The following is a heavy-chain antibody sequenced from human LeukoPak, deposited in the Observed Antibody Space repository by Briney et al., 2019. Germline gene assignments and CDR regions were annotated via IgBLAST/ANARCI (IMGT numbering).Heavy chain of an antibody. J-gene: IGHJ4*02. D-gene: IGHD2-15*01. CDR3: AGHDRAAGFDY. V-gene: IGHV1-69*05. CDR1: GGTFSSYA. Sequence: SVKVSCKASGGTFSSYAISWVRQAPGQGLEWMGRIIPIFGTANYAQKFQGRVTITTDESTSTAYVELSSLRSEDTAVYYCAGHDRAAGFDYWGQGTLVTVSS. CDR2: IIPIFGTA.